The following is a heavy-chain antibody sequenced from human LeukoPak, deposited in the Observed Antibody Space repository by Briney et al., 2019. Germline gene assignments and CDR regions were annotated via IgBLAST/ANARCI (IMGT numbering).Heavy chain of an antibody. CDR2: ISGSGKYI. J-gene: IGHJ3*02. CDR3: ARNPNKGAFDI. D-gene: IGHD1/OR15-1a*01. Sequence: KSGGSLRLSCAASEFTFSSYNMNWVRQAPGKGLEWVSCISGSGKYIYYADSVKGRFTISRDNAKNSLYLQMNSLRAEDTAVYYCARNPNKGAFDIWGQGTMVTVSS. CDR1: EFTFSSYN. V-gene: IGHV3-21*01.